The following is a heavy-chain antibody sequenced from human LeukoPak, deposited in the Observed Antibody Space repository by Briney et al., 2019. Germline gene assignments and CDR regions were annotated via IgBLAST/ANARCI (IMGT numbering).Heavy chain of an antibody. D-gene: IGHD7-27*01. CDR2: IYTSGST. Sequence: SETLSLTCTVSGGSISSHFWSWIRQPPGKGLEWIGYIYTSGSTNYNPSLKSRVTISVDTSKNQFSLKLSSVTAADTAVYYCARHSDNWGVPFDYWGQGTLVTVSS. J-gene: IGHJ4*02. CDR1: GGSISSHF. CDR3: ARHSDNWGVPFDY. V-gene: IGHV4-4*09.